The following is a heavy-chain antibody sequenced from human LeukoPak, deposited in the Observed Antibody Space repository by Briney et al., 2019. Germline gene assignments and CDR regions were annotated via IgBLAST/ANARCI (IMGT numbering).Heavy chain of an antibody. D-gene: IGHD3-10*01. Sequence: ASVKVSCKASGYTFTGYYMHWVRQAPGQGLEWMGWINPNSGGTNYAQKFQGRVTITADKSTSTAYMELSSLRSEDTAVYYCARDKGPSYGSGSYWWYWGQGTLVTVSS. CDR2: INPNSGGT. CDR3: ARDKGPSYGSGSYWWY. J-gene: IGHJ4*02. V-gene: IGHV1-2*02. CDR1: GYTFTGYY.